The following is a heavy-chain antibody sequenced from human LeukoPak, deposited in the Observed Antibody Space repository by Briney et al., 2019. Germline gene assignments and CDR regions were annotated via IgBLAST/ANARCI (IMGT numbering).Heavy chain of an antibody. CDR2: ISYDGSNK. D-gene: IGHD6-6*01. Sequence: GGSLRLSCAASGFTCSSYAMHWVRQAPGKGLEWVAVISYDGSNKYYADSVKGRFTISRDNSKNTLYLQMNSLRAEDTAVYYCARAPRAARPLDYWGQGTLVTVSS. CDR3: ARAPRAARPLDY. CDR1: GFTCSSYA. J-gene: IGHJ4*02. V-gene: IGHV3-30*04.